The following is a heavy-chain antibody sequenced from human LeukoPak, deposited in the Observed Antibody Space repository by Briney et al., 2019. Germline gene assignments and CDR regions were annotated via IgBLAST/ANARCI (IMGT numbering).Heavy chain of an antibody. Sequence: SETLSLTCTVSGGSINSGASCWNWIRQHPGEGLEWIGFICDSRNAYYNASLKSRVSISLDTSENQFSLKLSSVTAADTAVYYCARGSDYGYVDYWGQGTLVTVSS. CDR2: ICDSRNA. J-gene: IGHJ4*02. V-gene: IGHV4-31*03. CDR3: ARGSDYGYVDY. CDR1: GGSINSGASC. D-gene: IGHD3-16*01.